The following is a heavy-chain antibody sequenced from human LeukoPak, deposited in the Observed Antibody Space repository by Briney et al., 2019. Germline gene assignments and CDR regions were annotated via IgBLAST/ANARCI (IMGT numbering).Heavy chain of an antibody. CDR3: AKLVGVTNPFDY. V-gene: IGHV3-30*18. CDR1: GFTFSSYG. D-gene: IGHD1-26*01. Sequence: PGGSLRLSCAASGFTFSSYGMHWVRQAPGKGLEWVAVISYDGSNKYYADSVKGRFTISRDNSKNTLYLQMNSLRAEDTAVYYCAKLVGVTNPFDYWGQGTLVTVSS. J-gene: IGHJ4*02. CDR2: ISYDGSNK.